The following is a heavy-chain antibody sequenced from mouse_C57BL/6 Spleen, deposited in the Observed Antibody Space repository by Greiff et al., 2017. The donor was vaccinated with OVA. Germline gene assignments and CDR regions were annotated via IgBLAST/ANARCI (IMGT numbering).Heavy chain of an antibody. CDR1: GYTFTDYY. V-gene: IGHV1-84*01. Sequence: QVQLQQSGPELVKPGASVKISCKASGYTFTDYYINWVKQRPGQGLEWIGWIYPGSGNTKYNEKFKGKATLTVDTSSSTAYMQLSSLTSEDSAVYFCARERDDGYYGGWYFDVWGTGTTVTVSS. J-gene: IGHJ1*03. CDR3: ARERDDGYYGGWYFDV. CDR2: IYPGSGNT. D-gene: IGHD2-3*01.